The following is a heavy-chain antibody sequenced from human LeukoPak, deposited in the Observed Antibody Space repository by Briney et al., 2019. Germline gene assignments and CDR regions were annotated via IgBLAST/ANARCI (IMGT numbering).Heavy chain of an antibody. CDR2: ISYDGSNK. D-gene: IGHD3-10*01. Sequence: GRSLRLSCAASGFTFSSYAMHWVRQAPGKGLEWVAVISYDGSNKYYADSVKGRFTISRDNSKNTLYLQMNSLRAEDTAVYYCARDTPYCYGSGSYYPNFDYWGQGTLVTVSS. J-gene: IGHJ4*02. CDR3: ARDTPYCYGSGSYYPNFDY. CDR1: GFTFSSYA. V-gene: IGHV3-30*04.